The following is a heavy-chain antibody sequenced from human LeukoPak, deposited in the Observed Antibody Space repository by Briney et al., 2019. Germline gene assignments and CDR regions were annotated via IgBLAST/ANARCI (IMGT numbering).Heavy chain of an antibody. CDR1: GFTIGDYA. V-gene: IGHV3-49*04. Sequence: GGSLRLSCTASGFTIGDYAMTWVRQSPGKGLEWVGFIRSEIYGGTPEYAASVKGRFTISRDDSKGVAYLQMNSLKTEDTAVYYCTRDQTPYYWGQGTLVTVSS. CDR3: TRDQTPYY. J-gene: IGHJ4*02. CDR2: IRSEIYGGTP.